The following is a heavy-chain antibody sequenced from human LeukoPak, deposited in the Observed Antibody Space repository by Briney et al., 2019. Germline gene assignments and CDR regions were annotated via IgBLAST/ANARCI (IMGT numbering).Heavy chain of an antibody. CDR1: GFGFSTYN. CDR3: ARDPYNGAYGDFYFYYMDA. J-gene: IGHJ6*03. D-gene: IGHD2-8*01. V-gene: IGHV3-21*01. Sequence: PGGSLRLSCVASGFGFSTYNMNWVRQAPGQALEWVSSITSSGRKIYYIDSVKGRFTISRGNAEKSLYLQMDNLRAEDTAVYYCARDPYNGAYGDFYFYYMDAWGKGTTVTVSS. CDR2: ITSSGRKI.